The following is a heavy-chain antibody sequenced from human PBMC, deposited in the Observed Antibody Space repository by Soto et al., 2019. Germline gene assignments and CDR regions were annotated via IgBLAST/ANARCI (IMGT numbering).Heavy chain of an antibody. CDR1: GYTFTSYG. D-gene: IGHD3-22*01. J-gene: IGHJ4*02. CDR3: ARDRARHYYDSSGAPDY. V-gene: IGHV1-18*01. CDR2: ISAYNGNT. Sequence: QVQLVQSGAEVKKPGASVKVSCKASGYTFTSYGISWVRQAPGQGLEWMGWISAYNGNTNYAQKLQGRVTMTTDTSTSTAYMELRSLRSDDTAVYYCARDRARHYYDSSGAPDYWGQGTLVTVSS.